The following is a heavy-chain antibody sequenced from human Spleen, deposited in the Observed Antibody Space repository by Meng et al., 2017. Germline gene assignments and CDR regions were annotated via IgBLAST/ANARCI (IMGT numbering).Heavy chain of an antibody. D-gene: IGHD6-19*01. V-gene: IGHV4-39*01. CDR3: VRSSGWVRTGFDP. CDR2: IGHSGIT. CDR1: GGYIRTSGYY. J-gene: IGHJ5*02. Sequence: QPLLQDSGAGLLKPSEALSPACSVSGGYIRTSGYYWGWIRQPPGKGLEWIGSIGHSGITYYTPSLKSRVTVSIDTSKSQFSLKLTSVTAADTAVYYCVRSSGWVRTGFDPWGQGTLVTVSS.